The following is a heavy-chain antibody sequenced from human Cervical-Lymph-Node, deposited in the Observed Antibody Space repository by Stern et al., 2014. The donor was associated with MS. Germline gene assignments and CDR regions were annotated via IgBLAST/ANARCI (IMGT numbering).Heavy chain of an antibody. Sequence: VQLVEPGAEVKKPGESLKISCKGSGYSFTSYWIGWVRQMPGKGLEWMGIIYPGDSDNSYNPSFQGQVTILADKSISTASLQWSSLKASDTAMYYCARRGVDGDYDYWGQGTLVTVSS. V-gene: IGHV5-51*01. J-gene: IGHJ4*02. CDR2: IYPGDSDN. D-gene: IGHD4-17*01. CDR1: GYSFTSYW. CDR3: ARRGVDGDYDY.